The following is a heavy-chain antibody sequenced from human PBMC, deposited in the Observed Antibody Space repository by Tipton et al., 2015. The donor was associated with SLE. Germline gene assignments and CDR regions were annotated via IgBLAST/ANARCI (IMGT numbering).Heavy chain of an antibody. CDR3: ARRPYYDFWSGYYGYFDY. CDR1: GGSISSGSYY. Sequence: TLSLTCTVSGGSISSGSYYWSWIRQPAGKGLEWIGRIYTSGSTNYNPSLKSRVTISVDTSKNQFSLKLSSVTAADTAVYYCARRPYYDFWSGYYGYFDYWGQGTPVTVSS. V-gene: IGHV4-61*02. D-gene: IGHD3-3*01. J-gene: IGHJ4*02. CDR2: IYTSGST.